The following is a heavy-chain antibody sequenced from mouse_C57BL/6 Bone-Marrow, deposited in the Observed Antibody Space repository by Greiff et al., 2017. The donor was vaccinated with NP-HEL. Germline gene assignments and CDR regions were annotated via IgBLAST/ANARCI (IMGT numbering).Heavy chain of an antibody. Sequence: VKLVESGAELVKPGASVKISCKASGYAFSSYWMNWVKQRPGKGLEWIGQIYPGDGDTNYNGKFKGKATLTADKSSSTAYMQLSSLTSEDSAVYFCARRGDGDYYGFDYWGQGTTLTVSS. CDR1: GYAFSSYW. CDR2: IYPGDGDT. J-gene: IGHJ2*01. D-gene: IGHD1-1*01. CDR3: ARRGDGDYYGFDY. V-gene: IGHV1-80*01.